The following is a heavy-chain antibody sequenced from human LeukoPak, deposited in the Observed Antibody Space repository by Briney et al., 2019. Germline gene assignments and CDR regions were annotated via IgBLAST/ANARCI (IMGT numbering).Heavy chain of an antibody. CDR1: GGTFSSYA. J-gene: IGHJ4*02. CDR2: IIPILGIA. CDR3: ARADRDGYNPFDY. V-gene: IGHV1-69*04. Sequence: SVRVSCKASGGTFSSYAISWVRQAPGQGLEWMGRIIPILGIANYAQKFQGRVTITADKSTSTAYMELSSLRSEDTAVYYCARADRDGYNPFDYWGRGTLVTVSS. D-gene: IGHD5-24*01.